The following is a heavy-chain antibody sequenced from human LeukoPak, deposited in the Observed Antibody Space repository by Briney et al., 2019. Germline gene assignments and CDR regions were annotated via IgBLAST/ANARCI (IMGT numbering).Heavy chain of an antibody. D-gene: IGHD2-21*01. Sequence: TGGSWRLSVPAPGFTVSSNNISWARQAPGKGLEWVSVIYSGGSTYYADSVKGRFTISRDNSKNTLYLQMNSLRAEDTAVYYCVSGWGGEGSDAFDIWGQGTMVTVSS. J-gene: IGHJ3*02. CDR2: IYSGGST. CDR1: GFTVSSNN. CDR3: VSGWGGEGSDAFDI. V-gene: IGHV3-66*01.